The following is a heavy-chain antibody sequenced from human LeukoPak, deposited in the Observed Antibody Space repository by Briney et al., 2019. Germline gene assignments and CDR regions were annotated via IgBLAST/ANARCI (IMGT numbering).Heavy chain of an antibody. D-gene: IGHD2-15*01. CDR2: IISSSSDI. CDR1: GFTFCSYS. V-gene: IGHV3-21*01. CDR3: ARDRGSWLLDY. Sequence: GGSLRLSCAASGFTFCSYSMNRVREAPGEGRECGSHIISSSSDIYYADSVKGRFTISRDNAKNTLYLQMNRLRAEDTAVYYCARDRGSWLLDYWGQGTLVTVSS. J-gene: IGHJ4*02.